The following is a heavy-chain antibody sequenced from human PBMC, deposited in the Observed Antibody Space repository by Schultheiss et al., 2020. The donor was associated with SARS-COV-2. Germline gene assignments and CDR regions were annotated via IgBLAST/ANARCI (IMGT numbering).Heavy chain of an antibody. V-gene: IGHV3-53*01. J-gene: IGHJ4*02. CDR3: AKDSGSGGF. CDR2: IYSGGST. CDR1: GFTVSSNY. Sequence: GESLKISCAASGFTVSSNYMSWVRQAPGKGLEWVSVIYSGGSTYYADSVKGRFTISRDNSKNTLYLQMNSLRAEDTAVYYCAKDSGSGGFWGQGTLVTVSS. D-gene: IGHD3-10*01.